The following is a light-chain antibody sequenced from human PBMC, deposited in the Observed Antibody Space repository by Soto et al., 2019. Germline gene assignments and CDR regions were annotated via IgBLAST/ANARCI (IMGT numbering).Light chain of an antibody. CDR2: DAS. CDR1: QSIRSSY. Sequence: EIVLTQSPDTLSLSPGERVTLSCRASQSIRSSYLAWYQQKPGQAPRLLIYDASSRATGIADRFSGSGSGTDFTLTISRLEPEDFAVYYCQHYGNSLPYTFGQGTKLEI. J-gene: IGKJ2*01. V-gene: IGKV3-20*01. CDR3: QHYGNSLPYT.